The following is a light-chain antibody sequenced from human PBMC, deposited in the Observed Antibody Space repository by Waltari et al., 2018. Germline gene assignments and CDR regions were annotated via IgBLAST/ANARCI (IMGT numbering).Light chain of an antibody. V-gene: IGLV1-47*01. CDR2: RND. J-gene: IGLJ2*01. CDR1: SSNIGSNY. Sequence: QSVLTQPPSASGTPGQRVTISCSGSSSNIGSNYVYWYQQFPGTAPKLIIYRNDQRPSGVPDRFSGSKSGTSASLAISGLRSEDEADYSCAAWDDSLSGVLFGGGTRLTVL. CDR3: AAWDDSLSGVL.